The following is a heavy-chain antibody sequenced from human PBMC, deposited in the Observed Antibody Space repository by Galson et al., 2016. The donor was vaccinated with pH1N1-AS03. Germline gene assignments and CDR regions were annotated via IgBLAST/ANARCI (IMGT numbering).Heavy chain of an antibody. D-gene: IGHD1-26*01. CDR1: GFTFSDFA. CDR3: ARDYTVGATRGAGTFDF. J-gene: IGHJ3*01. CDR2: ISYDGSNK. V-gene: IGHV3-30-3*01. Sequence: SLRLSCAASGFTFSDFAMHWVRQAPGKGLDWVAVISYDGSNKYYEDSVKGRFTISRDSSKNTLYLQMNSLRPEDTAMYYCARDYTVGATRGAGTFDFWGHGTMVTVSS.